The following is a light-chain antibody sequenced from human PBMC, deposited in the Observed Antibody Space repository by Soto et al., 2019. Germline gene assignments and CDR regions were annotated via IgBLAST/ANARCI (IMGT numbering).Light chain of an antibody. CDR3: MLYMGGGVWV. V-gene: IGLV8-61*01. CDR1: SGSVSTNYY. CDR2: STS. Sequence: QAVVTQEPSFSVSPGGTVTLTCGLNSGSVSTNYYPSWYQQTPGQAPRTLIYSTSTRSSGVPDRFSGSILGNKAALTITGAQADDESDYYCMLYMGGGVWVFGGGTKLTVL. J-gene: IGLJ3*02.